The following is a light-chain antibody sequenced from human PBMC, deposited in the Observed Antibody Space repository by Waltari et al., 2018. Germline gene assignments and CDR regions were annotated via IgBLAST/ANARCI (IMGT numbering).Light chain of an antibody. J-gene: IGKJ1*01. CDR2: GAS. CDR1: QNIRTY. Sequence: DIQMTQSPSSMSASIGDTITITCRASQNIRTYLNWYQQKPAKAPKLLIFGASTLPRGVPSSFSGSASGTEFTLTVTNLQPDDFATYFCQQSFSSPWTFGQGTTV. V-gene: IGKV1-39*01. CDR3: QQSFSSPWT.